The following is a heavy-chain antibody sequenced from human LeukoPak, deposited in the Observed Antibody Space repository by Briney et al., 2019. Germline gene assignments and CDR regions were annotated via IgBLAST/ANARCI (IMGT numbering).Heavy chain of an antibody. D-gene: IGHD5-18*01. CDR1: GFTFSDYS. CDR3: ARDDVFKGCTYGWGYWHFDL. V-gene: IGHV3-11*06. Sequence: GGSLRLSCAASGFTFSDYSMSWIRQAPGKGLEWISYISRSSSNTDHADSVKGRFTISRDNAKNSLYLQMNSLRADDTAIYFCARDDVFKGCTYGWGYWHFDLWGRGTLVTVSS. J-gene: IGHJ2*01. CDR2: ISRSSSNT.